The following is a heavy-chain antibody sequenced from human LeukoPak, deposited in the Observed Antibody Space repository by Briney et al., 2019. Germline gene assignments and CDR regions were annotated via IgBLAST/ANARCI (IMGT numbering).Heavy chain of an antibody. J-gene: IGHJ4*02. D-gene: IGHD3-3*01. Sequence: GGSLRLFCAACGFPFSRYGMHWVRQAPGKGREGVAVIWYGGSNKHYADAVKGRFTISRDNCKNTLYLQMISLSAEDTAVYYCARDVSSEPLAEFWFGYCVQGTLVTVSS. CDR3: ARDVSSEPLAEFWFGY. V-gene: IGHV3-33*08. CDR2: IWYGGSNK. CDR1: GFPFSRYG.